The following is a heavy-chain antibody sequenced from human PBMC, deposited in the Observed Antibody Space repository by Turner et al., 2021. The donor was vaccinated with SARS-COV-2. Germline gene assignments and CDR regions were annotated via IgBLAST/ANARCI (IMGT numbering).Heavy chain of an antibody. CDR2: SNPNSGGT. V-gene: IGHV1-2*02. D-gene: IGHD3-22*01. J-gene: IGHJ3*02. CDR1: GYTFTGYY. CDR3: ARGGLYYYDSSAYYGDAFDI. Sequence: QVQLVQSGAEVKKPGAPVKVSCTASGYTFTGYYMHWVRQAPGQGLEWMGWSNPNSGGTNYAQNFQGRVTMTRDTSISTAYMDLSRLRSDDTAVYYCARGGLYYYDSSAYYGDAFDIWGQGTMVTVSS.